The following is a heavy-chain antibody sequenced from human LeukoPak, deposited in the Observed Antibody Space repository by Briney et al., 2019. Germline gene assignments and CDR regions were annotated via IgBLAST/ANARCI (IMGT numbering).Heavy chain of an antibody. Sequence: PGRSLRLSCVASGFTFSDSAIHWVRHSSGKGLGWIVHMSKKTNLYATALAASVKGRFTVSRDDSKNTAYLHMNSLKAEDTALYYCTRDSGNYNWFDPWGQGTLVTVSS. V-gene: IGHV3-73*01. D-gene: IGHD1-26*01. CDR2: MSKKTNLYAT. CDR3: TRDSGNYNWFDP. J-gene: IGHJ5*02. CDR1: GFTFSDSA.